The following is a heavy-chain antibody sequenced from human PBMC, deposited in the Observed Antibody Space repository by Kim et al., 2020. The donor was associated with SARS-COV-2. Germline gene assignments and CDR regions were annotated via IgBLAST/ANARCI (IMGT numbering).Heavy chain of an antibody. CDR3: ARVRNSYDFWNPLGY. V-gene: IGHV3-33*01. J-gene: IGHJ4*02. D-gene: IGHD3-3*01. CDR1: GFTFSSYG. Sequence: GGSLRLSCAASGFTFSSYGMHWVRQAPGKGLEWVAVIWYDGSNKYYADSVKGRFTISRDNSKNTLYLQMNSLRAEDTAVYYCARVRNSYDFWNPLGYWGQGTLVTVSS. CDR2: IWYDGSNK.